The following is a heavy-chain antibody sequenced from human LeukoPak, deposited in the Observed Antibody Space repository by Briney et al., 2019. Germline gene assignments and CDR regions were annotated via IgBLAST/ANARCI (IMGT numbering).Heavy chain of an antibody. J-gene: IGHJ4*02. D-gene: IGHD6-13*01. CDR1: GGSISSGGYS. V-gene: IGHV4-30-2*01. Sequence: SETLSLTCAVSGGSISSGGYSWSWIRQPPGKGLEWIGYIYHSGSTYYNPSLKSRVNISLDRSKNQFSLKLSSVTAADTAVYYCARVGQQLAFDHWGQGTLVTVSS. CDR3: ARVGQQLAFDH. CDR2: IYHSGST.